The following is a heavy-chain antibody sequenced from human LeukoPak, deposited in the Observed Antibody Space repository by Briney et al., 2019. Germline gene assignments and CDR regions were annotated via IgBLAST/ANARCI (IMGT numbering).Heavy chain of an antibody. CDR2: IYHSGST. J-gene: IGHJ4*02. V-gene: IGHV4-38-2*02. D-gene: IGHD3-10*01. CDR1: GYSISSGYY. Sequence: SETLSLTCTVSGYSISSGYYWGWIRQPPGKGLEWIGSIYHSGSTYYNPSLKSRVTISVDTSKNQFSLNLSSVTAADTAVYYCARFGVLWFGESSYYFDYWGQGTLVTVSS. CDR3: ARFGVLWFGESSYYFDY.